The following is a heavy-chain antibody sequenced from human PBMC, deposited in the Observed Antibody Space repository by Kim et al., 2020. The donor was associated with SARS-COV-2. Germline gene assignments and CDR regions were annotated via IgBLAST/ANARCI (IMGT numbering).Heavy chain of an antibody. Sequence: VKGRFTISRDNSKNTLYLQMNSLRAEDTAVYYCARNGHNLYYYYYYGMDVWGQGTTVTVSS. D-gene: IGHD1-1*01. J-gene: IGHJ6*02. CDR3: ARNGHNLYYYYYYGMDV. V-gene: IGHV3-30*07.